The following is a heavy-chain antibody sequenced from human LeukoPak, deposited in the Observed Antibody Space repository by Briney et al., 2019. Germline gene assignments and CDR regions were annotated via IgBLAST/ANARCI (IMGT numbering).Heavy chain of an antibody. J-gene: IGHJ4*02. V-gene: IGHV1-18*04. CDR2: ISGYNGNT. Sequence: ASVTVSCTASGYTFTGDYMHWVRQAPGQGLEWMGWISGYNGNTNYAQKFQGRITMTTDTSTSTGYMELRSLRSDDTAVYYCARDLKMGYSSGRYSWGTGSSNDYWGQGTLVTVSS. CDR1: GYTFTGDY. CDR3: ARDLKMGYSSGRYSWGTGSSNDY. D-gene: IGHD6-19*01.